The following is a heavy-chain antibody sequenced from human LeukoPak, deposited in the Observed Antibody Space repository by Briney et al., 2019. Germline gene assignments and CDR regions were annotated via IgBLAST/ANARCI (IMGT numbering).Heavy chain of an antibody. J-gene: IGHJ5*02. CDR2: IISFFGAA. D-gene: IGHD3-9*01. V-gene: IGHV1-69*13. CDR1: GGTFNSSG. CDR3: TRDPSVDYDLLSHWFDP. Sequence: SVKVSRKASGGTFNSSGISWVRQAPGQGLEWMRGIISFFGAAHYIQKFQGRLTITADESTSTAYMELSSLTSEDTAVYYCTRDPSVDYDLLSHWFDPWGQGTLVTVSS.